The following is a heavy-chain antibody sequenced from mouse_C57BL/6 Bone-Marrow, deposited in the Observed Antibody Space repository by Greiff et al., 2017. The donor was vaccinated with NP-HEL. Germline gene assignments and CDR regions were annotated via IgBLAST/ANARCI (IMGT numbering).Heavy chain of an antibody. J-gene: IGHJ4*01. CDR3: ASRIYYDYDVWAMDY. V-gene: IGHV2-2*01. CDR1: GFSLTSYG. Sequence: VQLQQSGPGLVQPSQSLSITCTVSGFSLTSYGVHWVRQSPGKGLEWLGVIWSGGSTDYNAAFISRLSISKDNSKSQVFFKMNSLQADDTAIYYCASRIYYDYDVWAMDYWGQGTSVTVSS. D-gene: IGHD2-4*01. CDR2: IWSGGST.